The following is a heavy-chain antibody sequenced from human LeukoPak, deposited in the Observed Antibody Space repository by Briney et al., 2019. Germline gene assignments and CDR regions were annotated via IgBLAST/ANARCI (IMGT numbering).Heavy chain of an antibody. CDR2: TYYRSKWYN. V-gene: IGHV6-1*01. Sequence: SQTLSLTCAISGDSVSSNSAAWNWIRQSPSRGLEWPGRTYYRSKWYNDYAVSVKSRITINPDTSKNQFSLQLNSVTPEDTAVYYCARGLAATAGYYYYYMDVWGKGTTVTVSS. J-gene: IGHJ6*03. D-gene: IGHD2-15*01. CDR1: GDSVSSNSAA. CDR3: ARGLAATAGYYYYYMDV.